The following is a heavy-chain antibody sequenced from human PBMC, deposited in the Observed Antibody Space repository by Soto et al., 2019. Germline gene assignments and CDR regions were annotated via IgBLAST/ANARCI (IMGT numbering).Heavy chain of an antibody. D-gene: IGHD3-10*01. CDR3: ARVPLGTMVRGVIPWFDP. V-gene: IGHV3-21*01. Sequence: GGSLRLSCAASGFTFSSYSMNWVRQAPGKGLEWVSSISSSSSYIYYADSVKGRFTISRDNAKNSLYLQMNSLRAEDTAVYYCARVPLGTMVRGVIPWFDPWGQGTLVTVSS. CDR2: ISSSSSYI. CDR1: GFTFSSYS. J-gene: IGHJ5*02.